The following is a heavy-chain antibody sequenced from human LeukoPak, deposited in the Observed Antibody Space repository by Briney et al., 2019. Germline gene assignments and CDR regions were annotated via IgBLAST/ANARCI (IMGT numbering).Heavy chain of an antibody. CDR1: GFTVSNNY. J-gene: IGHJ4*02. V-gene: IGHV3-53*01. CDR3: VRDGGVNY. Sequence: PGGSLRLSCAASGFTVSNNYMSWVRQAPGKGLEWVSIIYSGGSTFYADSVKGRFTISRDISKNTLYLQMNSLRAEDTAVYYCVRDGGVNYWGQGTLVTVSS. CDR2: IYSGGST. D-gene: IGHD2-21*01.